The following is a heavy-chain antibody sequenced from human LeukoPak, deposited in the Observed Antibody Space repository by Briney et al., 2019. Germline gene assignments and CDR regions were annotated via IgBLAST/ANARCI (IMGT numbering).Heavy chain of an antibody. D-gene: IGHD2-2*01. CDR3: ARDHCTSNGCYEIYYYGMDV. Sequence: GASVKVSCKASGYTFTDYYIHWVRQAPGQGLEWMGWINPNSGGTNYAQKFQGRVTMTRDTSISTAYMELSRLRSDDTAVYYCARDHCTSNGCYEIYYYGMDVRGQGTTVTVSS. CDR1: GYTFTDYY. CDR2: INPNSGGT. V-gene: IGHV1-2*02. J-gene: IGHJ6*02.